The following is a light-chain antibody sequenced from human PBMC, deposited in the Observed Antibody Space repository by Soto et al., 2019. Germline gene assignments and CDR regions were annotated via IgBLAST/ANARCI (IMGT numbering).Light chain of an antibody. CDR1: ESVRSGY. Sequence: EIVFTQSPGTLPLSTGERGTLSCSASESVRSGYLAWYQQKPGQAPRLLIYGASSRTTATPDRFSGSGSGTDFTITIGSLEPEDFAVYYCQQYGGSPQTFGQGTKVDIK. CDR3: QQYGGSPQT. CDR2: GAS. V-gene: IGKV3-20*01. J-gene: IGKJ1*01.